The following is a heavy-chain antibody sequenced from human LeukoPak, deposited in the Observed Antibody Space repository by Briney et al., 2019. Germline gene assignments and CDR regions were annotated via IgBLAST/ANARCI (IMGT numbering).Heavy chain of an antibody. CDR3: ARDAGTYFDY. J-gene: IGHJ4*02. CDR2: IVPVFETI. CDR1: TDTFNNYG. Sequence: SVKVSCKASTDTFNNYGIVWVRQAPGQGLEWMGGIVPVFETIDYAQKFQGRVTLSADDSTTTAYMELSSLRSEDTAVYYCARDAGTYFDYWGQGTLVTVSS. D-gene: IGHD3-10*01. V-gene: IGHV1-69*13.